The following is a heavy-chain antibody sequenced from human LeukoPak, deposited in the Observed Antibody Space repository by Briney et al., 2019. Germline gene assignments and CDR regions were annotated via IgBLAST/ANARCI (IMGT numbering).Heavy chain of an antibody. V-gene: IGHV3-7*03. D-gene: IGHD4-23*01. J-gene: IGHJ4*02. CDR2: IKEDGTQK. Sequence: GGSLRLSCAASGFTFSSYAMPWVRQAPGMGLEWVAHIKEDGTQKFYVDSVKGRFTISKDDAKNTLYLQMSSLRDEDTGIYYCVRGGWELDYWGQGTLVTVSS. CDR1: GFTFSSYA. CDR3: VRGGWELDY.